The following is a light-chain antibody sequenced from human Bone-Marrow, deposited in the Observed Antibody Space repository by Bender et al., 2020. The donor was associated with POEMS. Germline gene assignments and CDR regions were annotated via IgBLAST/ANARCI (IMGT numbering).Light chain of an antibody. J-gene: IGLJ2*01. V-gene: IGLV2-11*01. CDR2: S. CDR3: FSYVGTYSSVS. Sequence: SRRPSGVPDRFTGSRSGNTASLNISGLQADDEADYYCFSYVGTYSSVSFGGGTKLTVL.